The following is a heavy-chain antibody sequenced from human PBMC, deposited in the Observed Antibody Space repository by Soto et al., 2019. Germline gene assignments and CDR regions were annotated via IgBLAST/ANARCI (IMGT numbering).Heavy chain of an antibody. D-gene: IGHD6-6*01. CDR3: ARAPDGQLEGFDP. V-gene: IGHV4-34*01. CDR1: GGSFSGYY. Sequence: PSETLSLTCAVYGGSFSGYYWSWIRQPPGKGLEWIGEINHSGSTNYNPSLKSRVTISVDTSKNQFSLKLSSVTAADTAVYYCARAPDGQLEGFDPWGKGTLVTVSS. CDR2: INHSGST. J-gene: IGHJ5*02.